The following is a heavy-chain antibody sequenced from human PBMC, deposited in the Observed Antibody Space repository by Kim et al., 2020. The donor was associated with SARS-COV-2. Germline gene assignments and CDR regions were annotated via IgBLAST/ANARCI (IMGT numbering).Heavy chain of an antibody. J-gene: IGHJ4*02. CDR2: IIPIFGTA. D-gene: IGHD6-19*01. V-gene: IGHV1-69*13. Sequence: SVKVSCKASGGTFSSYAISWVRQAPGQGLEWMGGIIPIFGTANYAQKFQGRVTITADESTSTAYMELSSLRSEDTAVYYCAKGRGTVAGTGVRDGEFDYWGQGTLVTVSS. CDR3: AKGRGTVAGTGVRDGEFDY. CDR1: GGTFSSYA.